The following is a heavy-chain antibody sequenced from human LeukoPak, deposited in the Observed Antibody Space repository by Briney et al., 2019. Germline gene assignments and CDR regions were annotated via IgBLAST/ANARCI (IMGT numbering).Heavy chain of an antibody. CDR2: ISSNGGST. Sequence: GGSLRLSCAASGFTFSSYAVHWVRQAPGKGLEYVSAISSNGGSTYYANSVKGRFTISRDNSKNTLYLQMGSLRAEDMAVYYCARGDSYGPPFDYWGQGTLVTVSS. V-gene: IGHV3-64*01. CDR1: GFTFSSYA. CDR3: ARGDSYGPPFDY. D-gene: IGHD5-18*01. J-gene: IGHJ4*02.